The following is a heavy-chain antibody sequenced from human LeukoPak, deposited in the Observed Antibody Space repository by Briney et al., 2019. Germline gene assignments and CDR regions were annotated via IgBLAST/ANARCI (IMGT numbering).Heavy chain of an antibody. J-gene: IGHJ6*02. D-gene: IGHD2-8*02. CDR3: ARLRITGGHYYQHGLDV. CDR1: GGSISSYY. Sequence: PSETLSLTCTVSGGSISSYYWSWIRQPPGKGLEWIGYIYNSGSINYNPSLKSRVTTSIDTSKKQFSLKLSSVTAAGTAVYYCARLRITGGHYYQHGLDVWGQGTTVTVSS. CDR2: IYNSGSI. V-gene: IGHV4-59*08.